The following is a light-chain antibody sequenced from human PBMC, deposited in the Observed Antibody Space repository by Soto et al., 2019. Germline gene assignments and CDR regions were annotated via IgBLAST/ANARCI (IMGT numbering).Light chain of an antibody. J-gene: IGKJ3*01. CDR2: DAS. CDR1: QSVYSSH. Sequence: EIVLTQSPGTLCLSPGERATLSCRASQSVYSSHLAWYRQKPGQVPRLLIYDASSRATGIPDRFSGSGSGTDFTLTISRLEPEDFAVYYCQQYHSARFTFGPGTKVDIK. V-gene: IGKV3-20*01. CDR3: QQYHSARFT.